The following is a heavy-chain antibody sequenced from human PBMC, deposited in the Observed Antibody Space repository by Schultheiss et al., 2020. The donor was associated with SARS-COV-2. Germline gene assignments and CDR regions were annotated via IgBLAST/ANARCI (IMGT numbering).Heavy chain of an antibody. V-gene: IGHV1-18*01. CDR3: ARGSGPDVDI. J-gene: IGHJ4*02. Sequence: ASVKVSCKASGGTFSSYAISWVRQAPGQGLEWMGWINPNSGGTNYAQKLQGRVTMTTDTSTSTAYMELRSLRSDDTAVYYCARGSGPDVDIWGQGTLVTVSS. CDR1: GGTFSSYA. CDR2: INPNSGGT. D-gene: IGHD2-15*01.